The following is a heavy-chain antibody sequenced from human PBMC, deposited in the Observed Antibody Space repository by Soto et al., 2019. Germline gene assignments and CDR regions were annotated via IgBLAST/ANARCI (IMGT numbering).Heavy chain of an antibody. Sequence: VKVSCKASGYTFTIYDVNWVRQAPGLGLEWVGWMSPNSGNTYYAQKFRGRVTMTSDTSMSTAYMDLGSLRSEDTAVYYCARGPGPDYWGQGTLVTVSS. D-gene: IGHD2-8*02. CDR2: MSPNSGNT. CDR1: GYTFTIYD. V-gene: IGHV1-8*01. J-gene: IGHJ4*02. CDR3: ARGPGPDY.